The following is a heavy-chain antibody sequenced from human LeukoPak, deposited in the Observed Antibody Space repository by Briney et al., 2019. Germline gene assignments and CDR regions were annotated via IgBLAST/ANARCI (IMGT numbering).Heavy chain of an antibody. CDR1: GFTFSSYA. D-gene: IGHD2-21*02. Sequence: GGSLRLSCAASGFTFSSYAMHWVRQAPGKGLEWVAVISYDGSNKYYADSVKGRFTISRDNSKNTLYLQMNSLRAEDTAVYYCARERIMVVTARSDAFDIWGQGTMVTVSS. J-gene: IGHJ3*02. CDR2: ISYDGSNK. CDR3: ARERIMVVTARSDAFDI. V-gene: IGHV3-30*04.